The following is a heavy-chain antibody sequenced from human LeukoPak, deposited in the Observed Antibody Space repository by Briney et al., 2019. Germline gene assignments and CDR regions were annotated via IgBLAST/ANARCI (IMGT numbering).Heavy chain of an antibody. CDR1: GGTFSSYA. V-gene: IGHV1-69*04. Sequence: SVKVSCKASGGTFSSYAINWVRQAPGQGLEWMGRIIPILGIANYAQKFQGRVTITSDTSASTAHMELSDLRSEDAAVYYCARLPGGLRRYYFEYWGQGTLVAVSS. D-gene: IGHD3-16*02. CDR3: ARLPGGLRRYYFEY. J-gene: IGHJ4*02. CDR2: IIPILGIA.